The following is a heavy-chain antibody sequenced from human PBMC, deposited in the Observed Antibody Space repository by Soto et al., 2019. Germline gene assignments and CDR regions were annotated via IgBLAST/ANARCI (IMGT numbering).Heavy chain of an antibody. V-gene: IGHV4-34*01. J-gene: IGHJ4*02. CDR2: INHSGST. D-gene: IGHD2-2*01. CDR3: ARGRRYCSSTSCRRGNGVDFDY. CDR1: GGSFSGYY. Sequence: PSETLSLTCAVYGGSFSGYYLSWIRQPPGKGLERIGEINHSGSTNYNPSLKSRVTISVDTSKNQFSLKLSSVTAADTAVYYCARGRRYCSSTSCRRGNGVDFDYWGQGTLVTVYS.